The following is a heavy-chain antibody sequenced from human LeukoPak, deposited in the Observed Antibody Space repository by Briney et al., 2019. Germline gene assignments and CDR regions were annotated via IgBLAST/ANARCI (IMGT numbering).Heavy chain of an antibody. CDR1: GDSISSYY. V-gene: IGHV4-4*07. D-gene: IGHD1-1*01. CDR3: ARETAELGRSFDY. CDR2: MYTSGST. J-gene: IGHJ4*02. Sequence: SEALSLTCTVSGDSISSYYWSWVRQPAGKGLEWIGRMYTSGSTNYNPSLTSRVTMSVDTSKNQFSLKLSSVTAADTAVYYCARETAELGRSFDYWGQGALVTVAS.